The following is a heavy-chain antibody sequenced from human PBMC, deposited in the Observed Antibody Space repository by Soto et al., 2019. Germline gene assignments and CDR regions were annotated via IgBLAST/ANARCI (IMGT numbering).Heavy chain of an antibody. J-gene: IGHJ6*02. Sequence: GGSMRLSCTPSGFTFRNYGLHWVRQPPGKGLEWVALISYDGDKRYWTDCARGRCTVSRDNFKNTLFLETDRLRPEDPAVYYCVKKIMGYAANSDAMDVWGQGTTVTVSS. CDR1: GFTFRNYG. D-gene: IGHD5-12*01. CDR3: VKKIMGYAANSDAMDV. V-gene: IGHV3-30*18. CDR2: ISYDGDKR.